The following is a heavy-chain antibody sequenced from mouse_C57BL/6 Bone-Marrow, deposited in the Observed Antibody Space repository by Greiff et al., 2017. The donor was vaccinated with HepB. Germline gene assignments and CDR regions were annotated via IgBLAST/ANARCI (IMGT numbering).Heavy chain of an antibody. CDR3: ATTVPFYFDY. V-gene: IGHV1-69*01. CDR1: GYTFTSYW. J-gene: IGHJ2*01. CDR2: IDPSDSYT. D-gene: IGHD1-1*01. Sequence: QVQLQQPGAELVMPGASVKLSCKASGYTFTSYWMHWVKQRPEQGLEWIGEIDPSDSYTNYNQKFKGKSTLTVDKSSSTAYMQLSSLTSEDSAVYYCATTVPFYFDYWGQGTTLTVSS.